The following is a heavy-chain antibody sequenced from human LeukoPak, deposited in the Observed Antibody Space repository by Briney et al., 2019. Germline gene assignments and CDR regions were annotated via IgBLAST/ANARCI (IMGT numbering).Heavy chain of an antibody. Sequence: PSETLSLTCTVSGGSISNYYWSWIRQPPGKGLEWIGYIYYSGSTNYNPSLKSRVTISVDTSKNQFSLKLSSVTAADTAVHYCARAWGSSWPTNPYYYYYYMDVWGKGTTVTVSS. CDR2: IYYSGST. CDR1: GGSISNYY. CDR3: ARAWGSSWPTNPYYYYYYMDV. V-gene: IGHV4-59*01. D-gene: IGHD6-13*01. J-gene: IGHJ6*03.